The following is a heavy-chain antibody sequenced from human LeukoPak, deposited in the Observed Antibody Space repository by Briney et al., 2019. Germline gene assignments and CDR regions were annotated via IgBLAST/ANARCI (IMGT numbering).Heavy chain of an antibody. CDR3: AGGYCSGGRCSALYYYYYMDV. J-gene: IGHJ6*03. D-gene: IGHD2-15*01. CDR1: GYSISSDYY. V-gene: IGHV4-38-2*02. Sequence: SETLSLTCTVSGYSISSDYYWGWIRQPPGKGLEWIGSIYHSGSTYCNPSLKSRVTISVDTSKNQFSLKLSSVTAADTAVYYCAGGYCSGGRCSALYYYYYMDVWGKGTTVTISS. CDR2: IYHSGST.